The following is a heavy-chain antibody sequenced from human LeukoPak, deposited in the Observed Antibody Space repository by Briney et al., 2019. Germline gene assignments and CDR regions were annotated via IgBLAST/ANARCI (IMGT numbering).Heavy chain of an antibody. V-gene: IGHV4-4*02. CDR3: ARDRNGVVNAFDI. CDR1: GGSIINSNW. D-gene: IGHD2-8*01. Sequence: PSETLSLTCAVSGGSIINSNWWSWVRQPPGKGLEWIGYIYYIGNTYYNPSLKGRLTMSVDTSKDQFSLKLSSVTAADTAVYYCARDRNGVVNAFDIWGQGTMVTVSS. CDR2: IYYIGNT. J-gene: IGHJ3*02.